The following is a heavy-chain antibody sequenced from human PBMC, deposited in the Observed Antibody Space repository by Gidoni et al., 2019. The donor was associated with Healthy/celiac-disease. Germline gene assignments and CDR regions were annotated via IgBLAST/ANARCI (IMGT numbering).Heavy chain of an antibody. J-gene: IGHJ4*02. V-gene: IGHV3-21*01. D-gene: IGHD6-19*01. Sequence: EVQLVESGRGLVKPGGSLRLSCAASGFTFSSYSMNWVRQAPGKGLEWVSSSSSSSSYIYYADSVKGRFTISRDNAKNSLYLQMNSLRAEDTAVYYCASAPTGWLVHRGYFDYWGQGTLVTVSS. CDR2: SSSSSSYI. CDR1: GFTFSSYS. CDR3: ASAPTGWLVHRGYFDY.